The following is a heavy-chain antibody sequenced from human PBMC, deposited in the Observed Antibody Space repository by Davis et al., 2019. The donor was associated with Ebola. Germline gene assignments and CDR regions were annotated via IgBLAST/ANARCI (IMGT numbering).Heavy chain of an antibody. V-gene: IGHV1-18*04. CDR2: ISAYNGNT. CDR1: GYTFTGYY. CDR3: ASRIPSEYYGMDV. J-gene: IGHJ6*02. Sequence: AASVKVSCKASGYTFTGYYMHWVRQAPGQGLEWMGWISAYNGNTNYAQKLQGRVTMTTDTSTSTAYMELRSLRSDDTAVYYCASRIPSEYYGMDVWGQGTTVTVSS. D-gene: IGHD2/OR15-2a*01.